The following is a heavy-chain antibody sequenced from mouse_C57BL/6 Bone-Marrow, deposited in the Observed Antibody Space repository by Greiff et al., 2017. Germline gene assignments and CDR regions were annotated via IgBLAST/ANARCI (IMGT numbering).Heavy chain of an antibody. J-gene: IGHJ3*01. CDR3: TTFIYDGYYWFAY. V-gene: IGHV14-4*01. Sequence: VPLQQSGAELVRPGASVKLSCTASGFNIKDDYMHWVKQRPEQGLEWIGWIDPENGDTEYASKFQGKATITADTSSNTAYLQLSSLTSEDTAVYYCTTFIYDGYYWFAYWGQGTLVTVSA. CDR1: GFNIKDDY. CDR2: IDPENGDT. D-gene: IGHD2-3*01.